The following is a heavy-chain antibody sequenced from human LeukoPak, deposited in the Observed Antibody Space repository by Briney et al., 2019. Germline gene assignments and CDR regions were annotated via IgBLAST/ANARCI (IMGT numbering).Heavy chain of an antibody. CDR2: INAGNGNT. V-gene: IGHV1-3*01. D-gene: IGHD3-10*01. J-gene: IGHJ4*02. Sequence: ASVKVSCKASGYTFTSYAMHWVRQAPGQRLEWMGWINAGNGNTKYSQKFQGRVTITRDTSASTAYMELSSLRSEDTAVYYCARGPPYYYGSGSYYKPPYYFDYWGQGTLVTVSS. CDR1: GYTFTSYA. CDR3: ARGPPYYYGSGSYYKPPYYFDY.